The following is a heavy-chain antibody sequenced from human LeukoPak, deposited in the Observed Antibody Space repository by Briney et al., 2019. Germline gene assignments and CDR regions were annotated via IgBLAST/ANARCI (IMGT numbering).Heavy chain of an antibody. J-gene: IGHJ4*02. CDR1: GYSISSAHY. D-gene: IGHD6-13*01. CDR3: ARVISAAVDY. CDR2: IYHSGTT. V-gene: IGHV4-38-2*02. Sequence: SETLSLTCTVSGYSISSAHYWGWIRQPPGKGLEWIGNIYHSGTTYYNPSLKSRVTISVDTSKNQFSLDLTSVTAADTAVYYCARVISAAVDYWGQGALVTVSS.